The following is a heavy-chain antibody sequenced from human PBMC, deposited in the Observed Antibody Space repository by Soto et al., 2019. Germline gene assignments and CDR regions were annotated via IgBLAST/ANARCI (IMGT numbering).Heavy chain of an antibody. D-gene: IGHD3-22*01. V-gene: IGHV4-30-2*06. CDR1: GDSISSGGYS. Sequence: QLQLRESGSGLVKPSQTLSLTCAVSGDSISSGGYSWNWIRQSPGKGLDWIGYIYHNGNTNYNPSLKSRATISLDRSQNEFSLKLTSVTAADTAVYFCARGRDYYDSSGYYGGYGLDVWGQGTTVTVSS. CDR2: IYHNGNT. CDR3: ARGRDYYDSSGYYGGYGLDV. J-gene: IGHJ6*02.